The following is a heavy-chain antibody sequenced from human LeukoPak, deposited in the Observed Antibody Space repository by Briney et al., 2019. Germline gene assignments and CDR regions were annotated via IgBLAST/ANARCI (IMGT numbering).Heavy chain of an antibody. J-gene: IGHJ6*02. CDR2: ISGSGGST. CDR3: AKDLNYGNYYYYYYGMDV. V-gene: IGHV3-23*01. Sequence: GGSLRLSCAASGFTFSSDAMSWVRQAPGKGLEWVSAISGSGGSTYYADSVKGRFTISRDNSKNTLYLQMNSLRAEDKAVYYCAKDLNYGNYYYYYYGMDVWGQGTTVTVSS. CDR1: GFTFSSDA. D-gene: IGHD1-7*01.